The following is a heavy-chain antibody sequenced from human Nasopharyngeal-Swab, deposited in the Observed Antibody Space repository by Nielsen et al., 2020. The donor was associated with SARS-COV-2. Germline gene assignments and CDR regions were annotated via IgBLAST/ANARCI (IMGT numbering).Heavy chain of an antibody. D-gene: IGHD1-26*01. CDR2: ISYDGDNR. CDR1: GFTFSHFA. Sequence: GESLKISCAASGFTFSHFAMHWLRQSRGGGLEWMAVISYDGDNRYYADSVKGRFTISRDNARDSLFLQMHSLSVEDTAVYFCARLHSTATTESWGQGTRVTVSS. J-gene: IGHJ5*02. V-gene: IGHV3-30-3*01. CDR3: ARLHSTATTES.